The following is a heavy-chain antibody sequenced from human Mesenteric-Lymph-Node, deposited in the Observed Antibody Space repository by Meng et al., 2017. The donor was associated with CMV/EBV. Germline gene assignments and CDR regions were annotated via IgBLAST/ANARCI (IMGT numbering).Heavy chain of an antibody. Sequence: SVKVSCKASGGTFSGKAISWVRQAPGQGLEWLGGILPMLETSNYAQKFQGRFFITTDESTATAYMDLSSLTSDDTAVYYCATSGLGYGGNMPFDQWGQGSLVTVSS. CDR3: ATSGLGYGGNMPFDQ. CDR1: GGTFSGKA. D-gene: IGHD4-23*01. J-gene: IGHJ4*02. CDR2: ILPMLETS. V-gene: IGHV1-69*05.